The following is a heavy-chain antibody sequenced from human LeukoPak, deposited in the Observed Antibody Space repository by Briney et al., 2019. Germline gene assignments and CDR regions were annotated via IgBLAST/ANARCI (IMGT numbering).Heavy chain of an antibody. Sequence: PGGSLRLSCAASGFTFRNYGMSWVRQAPGKGLEWVSVVSDSGSSANYADSVKGRFTISRDNSKNTVYLQMNSLRAEDTAVYYCARGLRNTDTFDIWGQGTMVTVSS. CDR2: VSDSGSSA. CDR1: GFTFRNYG. CDR3: ARGLRNTDTFDI. V-gene: IGHV3-23*01. J-gene: IGHJ3*02.